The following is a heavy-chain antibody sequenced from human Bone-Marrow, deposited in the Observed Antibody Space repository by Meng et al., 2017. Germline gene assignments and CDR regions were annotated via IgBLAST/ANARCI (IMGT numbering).Heavy chain of an antibody. J-gene: IGHJ6*02. V-gene: IGHV4-31*03. Sequence: SETLSPTCTVSGGSISSGGYYWSWIRQHPGKGLEWIGYIYYSGSTYDNPSLKSRVTISVDTSKNQFSLKLSSVTAADTAVYYCARGEIVATTAHYYYYYGMDVWGQGTTVTVSS. CDR3: ARGEIVATTAHYYYYYGMDV. CDR1: GGSISSGGYY. D-gene: IGHD5-12*01. CDR2: IYYSGST.